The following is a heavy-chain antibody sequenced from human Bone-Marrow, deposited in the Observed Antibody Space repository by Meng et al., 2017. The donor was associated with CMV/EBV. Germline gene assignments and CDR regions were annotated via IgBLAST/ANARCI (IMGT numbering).Heavy chain of an antibody. J-gene: IGHJ5*02. V-gene: IGHV4-61*01. CDR1: GGSVSSGSYY. CDR2: IYYSGNT. D-gene: IGHD5-18*01. CDR3: ARGLATASFWFDL. Sequence: VSGGSVSSGSYYWSWIRKPPGKGLEWIGSIYYSGNTDYSPSLKSRVTISVDTSKNQFSLKLGSLTAADTAVYYCARGLATASFWFDLWGQGTLVTVSS.